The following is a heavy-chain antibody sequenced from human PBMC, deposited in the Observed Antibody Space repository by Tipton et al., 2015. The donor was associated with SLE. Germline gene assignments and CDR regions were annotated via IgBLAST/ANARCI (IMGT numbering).Heavy chain of an antibody. CDR2: IRSRNKGGTA. CDR1: GFTFGDYG. D-gene: IGHD3-16*01. CDR3: ARDTLWGSWNHF. J-gene: IGHJ4*02. V-gene: IGHV3-49*04. Sequence: RSLRLSCIGSGFTFGDYGMSWVRQAPGKELEWVGFIRSRNKGGTAEYAASVKGRFSISRDDSKTIAYLQMNSLKIEDTAVYYCARDTLWGSWNHFWGQGTLVTVSS.